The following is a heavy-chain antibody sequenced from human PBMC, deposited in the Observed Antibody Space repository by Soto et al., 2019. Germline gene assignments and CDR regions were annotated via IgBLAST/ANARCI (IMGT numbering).Heavy chain of an antibody. Sequence: QVQLVQSGAEVKKPGSSVKVSCKASGGTFSSYAISWVRQAPGQGLEWMGGIIPIFGTANYAQKFQGRVKITADESTSTAYMELSSLRSEDTAVYYCARNLAARRGAFYNWFNPWGQGTLVTVSS. D-gene: IGHD6-6*01. CDR2: IIPIFGTA. J-gene: IGHJ5*02. CDR1: GGTFSSYA. V-gene: IGHV1-69*01. CDR3: ARNLAARRGAFYNWFNP.